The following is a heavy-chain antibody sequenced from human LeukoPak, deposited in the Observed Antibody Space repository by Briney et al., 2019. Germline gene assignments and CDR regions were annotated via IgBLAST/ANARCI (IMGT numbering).Heavy chain of an antibody. V-gene: IGHV1-18*01. J-gene: IGHJ6*03. CDR3: ARVYCSSTSCYLNRSRYYYYMDV. Sequence: ASVKVSCKASGYTFTSYGISWVRQAPGQGLEWMGWISAYNGNTNYAQKLQGRVTMTTDTSTSTAYMELRSLRSDDTAVYYCARVYCSSTSCYLNRSRYYYYMDVWGKGTTVTVSS. CDR1: GYTFTSYG. D-gene: IGHD2-2*01. CDR2: ISAYNGNT.